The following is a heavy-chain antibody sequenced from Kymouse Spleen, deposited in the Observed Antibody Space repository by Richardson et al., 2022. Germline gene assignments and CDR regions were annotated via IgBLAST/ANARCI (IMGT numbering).Heavy chain of an antibody. Sequence: QVQLQQWGAGLLKPSETLSLTCAVYGGSFSGYYWSWIRQPPGKGLEWIGEINHSGSTNYNPSLKSRVTISVDTSKNQFSLKLSSVTAADTAVYYCARVAIYYYGMDVWGQGTTVTVSS. CDR1: GGSFSGYY. V-gene: IGHV4-34*01. CDR3: ARVAIYYYGMDV. D-gene: IGHD3-3*01,IGHD5-12*01. J-gene: IGHJ6*02. CDR2: INHSGST.